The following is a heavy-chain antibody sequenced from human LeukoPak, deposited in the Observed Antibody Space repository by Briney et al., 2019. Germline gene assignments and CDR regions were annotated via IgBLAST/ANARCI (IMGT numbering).Heavy chain of an antibody. CDR3: AKGPDYQLLSRAAFDI. CDR1: GFTFSSYA. D-gene: IGHD2-2*01. V-gene: IGHV3-23*01. CDR2: ISGSGGTT. Sequence: GGSLRLXCAASGFTFSSYAMRWVRQAPGKGLEWVSGISGSGGTTYYADSVKGRFTISRDNSKNTLYLQMNSLRGEDTAVYYCAKGPDYQLLSRAAFDIWGQGTMVTVSS. J-gene: IGHJ3*02.